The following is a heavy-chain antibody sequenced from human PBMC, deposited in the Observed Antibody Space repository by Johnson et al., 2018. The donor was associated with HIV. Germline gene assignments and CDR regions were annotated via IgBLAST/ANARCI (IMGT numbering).Heavy chain of an antibody. J-gene: IGHJ3*02. V-gene: IGHV3-7*02. CDR1: GFTFSSYW. Sequence: VQLVESGGGLVQPGGSLRLSCAVSGFTFSSYWMSWVRQAPGKGLEWVANIKQDGSEKYYLDSVKGRFPISRDNSKNTLFLQMNSLRAEDTAVYYCVKVAFRIAPTSHAFDIWGQGTMVTVSS. CDR3: VKVAFRIAPTSHAFDI. D-gene: IGHD6-13*01. CDR2: IKQDGSEK.